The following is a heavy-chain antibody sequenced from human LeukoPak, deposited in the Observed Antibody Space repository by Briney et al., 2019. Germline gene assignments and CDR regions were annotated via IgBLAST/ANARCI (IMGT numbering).Heavy chain of an antibody. D-gene: IGHD2-15*01. CDR1: GFTFSSYG. J-gene: IGHJ4*02. CDR3: AKYASGWELRREYYFDY. Sequence: GRSLRLSCAASGFTFSSYGMHWVRQAPGKGLEWVAVISYDGSNKYYADSVKGRFTISRDNSKNTLYLHMNSLRAEDTAVYYCAKYASGWELRREYYFDYWGQGTLVTVSS. CDR2: ISYDGSNK. V-gene: IGHV3-30*18.